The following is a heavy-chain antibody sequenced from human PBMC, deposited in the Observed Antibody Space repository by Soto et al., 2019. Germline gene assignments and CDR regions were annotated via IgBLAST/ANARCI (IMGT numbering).Heavy chain of an antibody. CDR2: IYPGDSDT. J-gene: IGHJ4*02. Sequence: GESLKISCTGSGYSFSTYWIAWVRQMPGKVLEWMGIIYPGDSDTRYSPSFQGQVTISADTSTKTAYLQWSSLKASDAAIYYCARLPQFLWFGALPCRAYYSNYWGPGXLVTV. D-gene: IGHD3-10*01. V-gene: IGHV5-51*01. CDR1: GYSFSTYW. CDR3: ARLPQFLWFGALPCRAYYSNY.